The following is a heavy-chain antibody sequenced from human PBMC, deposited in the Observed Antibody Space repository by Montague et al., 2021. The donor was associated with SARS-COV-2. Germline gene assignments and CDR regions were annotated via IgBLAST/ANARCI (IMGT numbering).Heavy chain of an antibody. J-gene: IGHJ6*02. CDR3: ARGGGYYNYGLDV. V-gene: IGHV4-34*01. CDR1: GGSFSGYY. D-gene: IGHD3-22*01. Sequence: SETLSLTCAVYGGSFSGYYWSWIRQPPGKGLEWIGEINHSGSTNXTPSLKSRVAISVDTSKNQLSLKLSSVTAADTAVYYCARGGGYYNYGLDVWGPGTTVTVSS. CDR2: INHSGST.